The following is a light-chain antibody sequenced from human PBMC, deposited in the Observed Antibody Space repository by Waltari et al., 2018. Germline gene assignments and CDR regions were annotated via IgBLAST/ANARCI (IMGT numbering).Light chain of an antibody. J-gene: IGLJ3*02. Sequence: QSALTQPASVSGSPGQSITISCTGTSSAVGRYNLVSWYQQHPGKAPKLMIYDDNKRPSGVSNRFSGSKSGNTASLTISGLQAEDEADYYCCSYAGSAIWVFGGGTKLTVL. CDR2: DDN. V-gene: IGLV2-23*01. CDR1: SSAVGRYNL. CDR3: CSYAGSAIWV.